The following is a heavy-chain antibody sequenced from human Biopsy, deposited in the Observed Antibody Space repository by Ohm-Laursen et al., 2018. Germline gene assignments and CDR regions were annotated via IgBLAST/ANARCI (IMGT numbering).Heavy chain of an antibody. CDR3: ARAGVGSDGTDSYYYGMDV. V-gene: IGHV1-46*01. CDR1: GNTFAIYH. Sequence: ASVKVSCKASGNTFAIYHIHWVRQAPGQGLEWMGVISPSGATTSFSQKFQGRITMARDPSTGTVYMDLNSLGSEDTAVYYCARAGVGSDGTDSYYYGMDVWGPGTTVTVSS. J-gene: IGHJ6*02. CDR2: ISPSGATT. D-gene: IGHD5-24*01.